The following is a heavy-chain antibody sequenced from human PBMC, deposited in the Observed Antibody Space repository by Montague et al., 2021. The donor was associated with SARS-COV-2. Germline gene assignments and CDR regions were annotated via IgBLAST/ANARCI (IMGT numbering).Heavy chain of an antibody. Sequence: TLSLTCTVSGGSISSGGYYWSWIRQHPGKGLEWIGYIYYSGSTYYNPSLKSRVTISVDTSKNQSSLKLSSVTAADTAVYYCARGGTIFGVVIRPFDYWGQGTLVTVSS. CDR2: IYYSGST. CDR3: ARGGTIFGVVIRPFDY. CDR1: GGSISSGGYY. D-gene: IGHD3-3*01. J-gene: IGHJ4*02. V-gene: IGHV4-31*03.